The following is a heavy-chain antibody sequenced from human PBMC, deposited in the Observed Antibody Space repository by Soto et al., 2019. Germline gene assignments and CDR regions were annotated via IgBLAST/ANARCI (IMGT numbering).Heavy chain of an antibody. V-gene: IGHV1-69*13. J-gene: IGHJ6*04. CDR1: GGTFSSYA. CDR3: AVRIAAAGHYYYYYGMDV. Sequence: RASVKVSCKASGGTFSSYAISWVRQAPGQGLEWMGGIIPIFGTANYAQKFQGRVTITADESTSTASLELSSPRSEDTAVYYCAVRIAAAGHYYYYYGMDVWGKGTTVTVCS. CDR2: IIPIFGTA. D-gene: IGHD6-13*01.